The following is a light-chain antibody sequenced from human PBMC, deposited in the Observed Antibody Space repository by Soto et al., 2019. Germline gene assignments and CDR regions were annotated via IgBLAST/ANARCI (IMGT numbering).Light chain of an antibody. CDR1: SRVGGTYKF. CDR2: EGT. J-gene: IGLJ3*02. V-gene: IGLV2-23*01. CDR3: CSHAGSGTLV. Sequence: QSVLTQPASVSGSPGQSISISCTGTSRVGGTYKFVSWYQQHPGKAPKLIIYEGTTRPSGVSNPFSGSKSGNTAPLTISGLPAEDEADYYCCSHAGSGTLVFGGRTKLAVL.